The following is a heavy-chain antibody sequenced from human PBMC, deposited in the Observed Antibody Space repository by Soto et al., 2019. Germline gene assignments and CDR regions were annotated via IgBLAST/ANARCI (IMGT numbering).Heavy chain of an antibody. Sequence: GGSLRLSCAASGFTFSNAWMNWVRQAPGKGLEWVGRIKSKTDGGTTDYAAPVKGRFTISRDDSKNTLYLQMNSLKTEDTAVYYCTTSPHCTNGVCLHYYYYGMDVWGQAPTVTVSS. V-gene: IGHV3-15*07. CDR2: IKSKTDGGTT. J-gene: IGHJ6*02. CDR1: GFTFSNAW. D-gene: IGHD2-8*01. CDR3: TTSPHCTNGVCLHYYYYGMDV.